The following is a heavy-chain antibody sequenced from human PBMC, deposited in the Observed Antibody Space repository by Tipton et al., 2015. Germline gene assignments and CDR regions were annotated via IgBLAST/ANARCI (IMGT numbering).Heavy chain of an antibody. J-gene: IGHJ6*02. Sequence: TLSLTCTVSGGSISNSNYYWGWIRQSPGKGLEWIGYISYSGSTHYNPSLKRRVTISLDTSKNQFSLTLNSVTAADTAVYYCARDLEHGMDVWGQGTTVTVS. CDR3: ARDLEHGMDV. V-gene: IGHV4-61*01. CDR2: ISYSGST. D-gene: IGHD5-24*01. CDR1: GGSISNSNYY.